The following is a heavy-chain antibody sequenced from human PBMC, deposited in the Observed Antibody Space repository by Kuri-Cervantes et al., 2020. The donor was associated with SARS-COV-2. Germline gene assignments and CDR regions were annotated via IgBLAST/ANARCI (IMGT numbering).Heavy chain of an antibody. CDR1: GFTFSDYY. J-gene: IGHJ6*02. D-gene: IGHD6-13*01. CDR3: ARGSSSWYLGGMDV. CDR2: ISSSGSTI. V-gene: IGHV3-11*04. Sequence: GESLKISCAASGFTFSDYYMSWIRQAPGKGLEWVSYISSSGSTIYYADSVKGRFTISRDNAKNSLYLQMNSLRAEDTAVYYCARGSSSWYLGGMDVWGQGTTVTVSS.